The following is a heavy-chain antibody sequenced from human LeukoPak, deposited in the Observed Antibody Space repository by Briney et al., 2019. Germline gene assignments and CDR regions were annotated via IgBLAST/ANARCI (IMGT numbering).Heavy chain of an antibody. V-gene: IGHV4-59*01. D-gene: IGHD5-24*01. J-gene: IGHJ5*02. CDR1: GDSISSNY. Sequence: SETLSLTCTVSGDSISSNYWSWIRQPPGKGLEWIGYIYYSGSTNYNPSLKSRVTISVDTSKNQFSLKLSSVTAADTAVYYCARVKGWLQSCWFDPWGQGTLVTVSS. CDR3: ARVKGWLQSCWFDP. CDR2: IYYSGST.